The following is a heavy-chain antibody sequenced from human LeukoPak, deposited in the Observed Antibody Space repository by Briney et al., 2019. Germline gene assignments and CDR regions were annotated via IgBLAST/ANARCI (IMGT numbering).Heavy chain of an antibody. J-gene: IGHJ4*02. V-gene: IGHV3-21*01. CDR3: ARELGDYYDSSGYYGRD. Sequence: GSLRLSCAASGFTFSSYSMNWVRQAPGKGLEWVSSISSSSSYIYYADSVKGRFTISRDNAKNSLYLQMNSLRAEDTAVYYCARELGDYYDSSGYYGRDWGQGTLVTVSS. D-gene: IGHD3-22*01. CDR1: GFTFSSYS. CDR2: ISSSSSYI.